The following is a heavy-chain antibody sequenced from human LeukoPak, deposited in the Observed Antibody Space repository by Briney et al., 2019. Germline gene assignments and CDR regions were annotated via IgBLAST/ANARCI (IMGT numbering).Heavy chain of an antibody. CDR3: INGGGDSGYGNFDY. Sequence: GGSLRLSCAASGFTFSSYAMYWVRQAPGKGLEWVTLIRYDGTNKYYADSLKGRFTISRDNAKNSLYLQMNSLRAEDTAFYCAINGGGDSGYGNFDYWGQGTLVTVSS. CDR1: GFTFSSYA. V-gene: IGHV3-30*02. J-gene: IGHJ4*02. D-gene: IGHD5-12*01. CDR2: IRYDGTNK.